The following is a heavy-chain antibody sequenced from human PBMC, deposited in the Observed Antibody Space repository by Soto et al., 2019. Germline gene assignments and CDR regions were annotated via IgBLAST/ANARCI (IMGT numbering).Heavy chain of an antibody. Sequence: KVSCKASGYTFTGHYIHWVRQAPEQGPEWMGEIGPESGATRYAQKFQGRVTMTMDMSITTVYMELSNLSPDDTAVYYCGRGRSGQIVVFYWGQGTPVTVSS. CDR1: GYTFTGHY. D-gene: IGHD5-12*01. CDR3: GRGRSGQIVVFY. CDR2: IGPESGAT. V-gene: IGHV1-2*02. J-gene: IGHJ4*02.